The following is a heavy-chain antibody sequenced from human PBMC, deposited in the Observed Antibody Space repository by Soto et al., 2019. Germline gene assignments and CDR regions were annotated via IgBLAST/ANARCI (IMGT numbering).Heavy chain of an antibody. CDR1: GFTFSSYA. J-gene: IGHJ4*02. D-gene: IGHD3-3*01. CDR2: ISASGGGT. CDR3: AKLFPYDFWSGKYIVDN. V-gene: IGHV3-23*01. Sequence: EVQLLESGGHLIQPGGSLRLSCAASGFTFSSYAMSWVRQAPGKGLVWVSRISASGGGTYYADSVKGRFTISRDNSKNSLFLQMDSLRVEDTAVYYCAKLFPYDFWSGKYIVDNWAQGTLVTVSS.